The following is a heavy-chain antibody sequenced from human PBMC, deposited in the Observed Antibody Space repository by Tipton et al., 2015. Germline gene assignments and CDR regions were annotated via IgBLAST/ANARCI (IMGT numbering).Heavy chain of an antibody. CDR2: IFHSGIT. J-gene: IGHJ5*02. Sequence: TLSLTCAVSNYSISSGYYWGWIRQPPGKGLEWIGNIFHSGITYYNPSLKSRVTMSVDTSKNYFSLKVTSLTAADTAVYYCARTFHDVWGRANWFDPWGQGTLVTVSS. D-gene: IGHD3-3*01. V-gene: IGHV4-38-2*01. CDR3: ARTFHDVWGRANWFDP. CDR1: NYSISSGYY.